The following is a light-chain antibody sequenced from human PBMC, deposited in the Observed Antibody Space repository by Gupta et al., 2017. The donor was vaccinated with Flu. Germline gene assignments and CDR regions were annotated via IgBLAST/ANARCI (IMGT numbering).Light chain of an antibody. CDR3: SSYTSSGTLV. CDR1: SSDVGGYNH. CDR2: EVT. V-gene: IGLV2-14*01. Sequence: QTALTQPASVSGSPGQTITIACTGTSSDVGGYNHVSWYQQLPFKAPKPVIYEVTHESSPFLNRFSGSKSGNTASLTISGLQTADEATYYCSSYTSSGTLVFGGGTKVTVL. J-gene: IGLJ3*02.